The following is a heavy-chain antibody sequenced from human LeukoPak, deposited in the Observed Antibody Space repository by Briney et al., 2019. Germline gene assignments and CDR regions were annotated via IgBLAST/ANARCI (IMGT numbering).Heavy chain of an antibody. CDR3: AKDIRYCGGDCYPDYYYGMDV. CDR1: GGSISSYY. J-gene: IGHJ6*02. V-gene: IGHV4-4*07. D-gene: IGHD2-21*02. CDR2: IYTSGST. Sequence: SETLSLTCTVSGGSISSYYWSWIRQPAGKGLEWIGRIYTSGSTNYNPSLKSRVTMSVDTSKNQFSLKLSSVTAADTALYYCAKDIRYCGGDCYPDYYYGMDVWGQGTTVTVSS.